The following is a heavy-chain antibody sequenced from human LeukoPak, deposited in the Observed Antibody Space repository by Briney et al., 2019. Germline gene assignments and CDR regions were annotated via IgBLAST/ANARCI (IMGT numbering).Heavy chain of an antibody. CDR1: GYSISSVYY. Sequence: SETLSLTCAVSGYSISSVYYWGWIRQPPGKGLEWIGSIYRSGSTHYNPSLKSRVTISVDTSKNQFSLKLSSVTAADTAVYYCARNGTSSYFDYWGQGTLVTVSS. CDR3: ARNGTSSYFDY. J-gene: IGHJ4*02. D-gene: IGHD2-2*01. CDR2: IYRSGST. V-gene: IGHV4-38-2*01.